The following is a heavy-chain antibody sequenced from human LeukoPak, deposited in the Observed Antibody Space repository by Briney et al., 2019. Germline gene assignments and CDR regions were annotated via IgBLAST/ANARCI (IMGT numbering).Heavy chain of an antibody. Sequence: SETLSLTCTVSGDSINTYYWSWIRQPPGKGLEWIGYIYYRVTSDYNPSLKSRVTMSVDMSTSQISLKLSSVTAADTAVYYCANSIDFDYGDYYFDYWGQGALVTISS. CDR3: ANSIDFDYGDYYFDY. D-gene: IGHD4-17*01. CDR2: IYYRVTS. V-gene: IGHV4-59*01. CDR1: GDSINTYY. J-gene: IGHJ4*02.